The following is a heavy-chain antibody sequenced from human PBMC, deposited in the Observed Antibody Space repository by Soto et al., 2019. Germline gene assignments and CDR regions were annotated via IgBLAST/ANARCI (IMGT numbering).Heavy chain of an antibody. CDR1: GGSISSGDYY. V-gene: IGHV4-30-4*01. D-gene: IGHD5-18*01. J-gene: IGHJ6*02. CDR3: ARALIQLWPHYYYGMDV. CDR2: IYYSGTT. Sequence: SETLSLTCTVSGGSISSGDYYWSWIRQPPGKGLEWIGYIYYSGTTYHNPSLKSRATISVDTSKNQFSLKVSSVTAADTAVYYCARALIQLWPHYYYGMDVWGQGTTVTVSS.